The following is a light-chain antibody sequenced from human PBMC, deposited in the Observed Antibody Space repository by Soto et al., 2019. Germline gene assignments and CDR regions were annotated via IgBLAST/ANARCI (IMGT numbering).Light chain of an antibody. V-gene: IGKV1D-16*01. CDR3: QQYISYSYT. CDR2: GAS. J-gene: IGKJ2*01. CDR1: QGISTW. Sequence: EIQMTQSPSSVSASVGDRVTITCRASQGISTWLAWYQQKAGKAPNLLIYGASNLHSGVPSRFSGSGSGTNFTLTISSLQPEDFATYYCQQYISYSYTFGQGTKLEI.